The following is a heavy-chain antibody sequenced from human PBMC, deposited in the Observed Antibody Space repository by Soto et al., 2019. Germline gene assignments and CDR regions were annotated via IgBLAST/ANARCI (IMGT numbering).Heavy chain of an antibody. Sequence: SVKVSCKASGFTFTSSAVQWVRQARGQRLEWIGWIVVGSGNTNYAQKFQGRVTITADESTSTAYMELSSLRSEDTAVYYCARSRVSGSYFDYWGQGTLVTVSS. CDR2: IVVGSGNT. J-gene: IGHJ4*02. CDR1: GFTFTSSA. CDR3: ARSRVSGSYFDY. D-gene: IGHD1-26*01. V-gene: IGHV1-58*01.